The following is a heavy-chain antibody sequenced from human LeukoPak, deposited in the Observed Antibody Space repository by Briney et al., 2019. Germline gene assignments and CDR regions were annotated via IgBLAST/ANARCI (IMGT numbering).Heavy chain of an antibody. Sequence: ASVKVSCKASGYSFTSHGINWVRQATGQGLEWMGWMNPNSGNTGYAEKFQGRVTMTRNTSINTAYMELSSLRSEDTAVYYCARYYDGSGYYYYWGQGTLVAVSS. CDR1: GYSFTSHG. D-gene: IGHD3-22*01. V-gene: IGHV1-8*01. J-gene: IGHJ4*02. CDR3: ARYYDGSGYYYY. CDR2: MNPNSGNT.